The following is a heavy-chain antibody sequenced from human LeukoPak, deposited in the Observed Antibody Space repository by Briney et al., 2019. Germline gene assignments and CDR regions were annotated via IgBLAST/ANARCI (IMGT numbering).Heavy chain of an antibody. CDR2: ISAYNGNT. D-gene: IGHD3-22*01. V-gene: IGHV1-18*01. J-gene: IGHJ3*02. CDR3: ASGTYYYDSSGYFLRPRAFDI. Sequence: GASVKVSCKASGYTFTSYGISWVRQAPGQGLEWMGWISAYNGNTNYAQKLQGRVTTTTDTSTSTAYMELRSLRSDDTAVYYCASGTYYYDSSGYFLRPRAFDIWGQGTMVTVSS. CDR1: GYTFTSYG.